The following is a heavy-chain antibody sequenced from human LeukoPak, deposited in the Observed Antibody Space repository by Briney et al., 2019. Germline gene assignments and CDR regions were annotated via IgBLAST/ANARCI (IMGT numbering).Heavy chain of an antibody. Sequence: GASVKVSCKASGYTFTSYAMHWVRQAPGQRLEWMGWINAGNGNTKYSQKFQGRVTITRDTSTSTAYMELRSLRSDDTAVYYCAREYYDSSGYPAIFDYWGQGTLVTVSS. J-gene: IGHJ4*02. CDR1: GYTFTSYA. CDR2: INAGNGNT. V-gene: IGHV1-3*01. CDR3: AREYYDSSGYPAIFDY. D-gene: IGHD3-22*01.